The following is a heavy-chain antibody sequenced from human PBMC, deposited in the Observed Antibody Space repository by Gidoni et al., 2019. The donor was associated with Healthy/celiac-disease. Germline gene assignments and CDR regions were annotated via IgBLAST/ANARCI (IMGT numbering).Heavy chain of an antibody. CDR2: ISWNSGSI. Sequence: EVQLVESGGGLVQPGRSLRLSCAASGFTFDDYAMHWVRQAPGKGLEWVSGISWNSGSIGYADSVKGRFTISRDNAKNSLYLQMNSLRAEDTALYYCATSTDSSGYYAVAFDIWGQGTMVTVSS. CDR1: GFTFDDYA. D-gene: IGHD3-22*01. V-gene: IGHV3-9*01. CDR3: ATSTDSSGYYAVAFDI. J-gene: IGHJ3*02.